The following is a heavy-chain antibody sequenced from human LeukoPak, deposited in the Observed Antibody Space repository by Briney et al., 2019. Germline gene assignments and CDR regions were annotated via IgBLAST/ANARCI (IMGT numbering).Heavy chain of an antibody. CDR2: IWHDGSNK. J-gene: IGHJ4*02. V-gene: IGHV3-33*01. Sequence: GGSLRLSCAASGFTFSNYGMHWVRQAPRKGLEWVALIWHDGSNKYYADSVKGRFTISRDNYKNTLYLQMNSLRAEDTAVYYCARDSQWLQYGGFDYWGQGTLVTVSS. CDR1: GFTFSNYG. D-gene: IGHD5-24*01. CDR3: ARDSQWLQYGGFDY.